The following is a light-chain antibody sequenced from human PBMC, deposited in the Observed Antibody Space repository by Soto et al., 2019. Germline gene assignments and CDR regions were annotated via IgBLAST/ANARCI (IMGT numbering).Light chain of an antibody. CDR1: SSNIGAGYD. CDR2: GNS. J-gene: IGLJ2*01. CDR3: QSYDSSLPYVV. V-gene: IGLV1-40*01. Sequence: QSVLTQPPSVSGAPGQRVTISCTGSSSNIGAGYDVHWYQQLPGTAPKLLIYGNSNRPSGVPDRFSGSKSGTSASLAITGLQAEDEADYYSQSYDSSLPYVVFGGGTKLTVL.